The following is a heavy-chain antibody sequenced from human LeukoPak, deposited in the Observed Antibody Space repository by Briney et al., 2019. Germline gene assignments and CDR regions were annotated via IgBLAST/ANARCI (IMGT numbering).Heavy chain of an antibody. Sequence: ASVKVSCKVSGYTLTELSMHWVQQAPGKGLEWMGGFDPEDGETIYAQKFQGRVTMTEDTSTDTAYMELSSLRSEDTAVYYCARGGHDYSNGGNFDYWGQGTLVTVSS. CDR1: GYTLTELS. CDR2: FDPEDGET. J-gene: IGHJ4*02. D-gene: IGHD4-11*01. CDR3: ARGGHDYSNGGNFDY. V-gene: IGHV1-24*01.